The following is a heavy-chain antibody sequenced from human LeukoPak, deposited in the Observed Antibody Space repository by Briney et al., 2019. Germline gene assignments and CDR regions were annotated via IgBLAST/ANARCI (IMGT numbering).Heavy chain of an antibody. CDR3: ASPIGYDSSGYSSIFDY. Sequence: GGSLRLSXVASGFTFSSYEMNWVRQAPGKGLEWVSSISSSSSYIYYADSVKGRFTISRDNAKNSLYLQMNRLRAEDTAVYYCASPIGYDSSGYSSIFDYWGQGTLVTVSS. CDR1: GFTFSSYE. D-gene: IGHD3-22*01. V-gene: IGHV3-21*01. J-gene: IGHJ4*02. CDR2: ISSSSSYI.